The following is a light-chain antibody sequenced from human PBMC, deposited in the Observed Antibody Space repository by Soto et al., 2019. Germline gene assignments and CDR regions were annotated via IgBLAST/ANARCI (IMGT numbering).Light chain of an antibody. J-gene: IGLJ3*02. CDR3: QVWDSSSDHPV. CDR2: YDT. V-gene: IGLV3-21*04. Sequence: SYELIQPPSVSVAPGKTARITCGGNNIGSKSVHWYQQKPGQAPVLVIYYDTDRPSGIPERFSGSNSGNTATLTISRVEAGDEADYYCQVWDSSSDHPVFGGGTTLTVL. CDR1: NIGSKS.